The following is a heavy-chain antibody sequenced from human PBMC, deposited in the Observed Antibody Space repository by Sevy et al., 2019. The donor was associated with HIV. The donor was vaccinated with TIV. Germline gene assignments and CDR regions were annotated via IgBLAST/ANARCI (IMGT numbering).Heavy chain of an antibody. CDR2: IWYDGNNQ. Sequence: GGSLRLSCVASGFAFSDYGMHWVRQAPGKGLEWVAVIWYDGNNQHSADSVRSRFTISRDNSKNTLYLQLSSLRAEDTAVYYCARDPIILGDYLLTYFDYWGQGVLVTVSS. CDR3: ARDPIILGDYLLTYFDY. J-gene: IGHJ4*02. V-gene: IGHV3-33*01. D-gene: IGHD4-17*01. CDR1: GFAFSDYG.